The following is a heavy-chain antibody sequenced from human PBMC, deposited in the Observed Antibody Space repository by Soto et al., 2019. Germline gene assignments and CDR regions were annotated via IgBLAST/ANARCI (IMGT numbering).Heavy chain of an antibody. CDR3: ARAGSYGRFDP. CDR2: IYHSGST. Sequence: HLQLQESGSGLVKPSQTLSLTCAVSGGSISRGGYSWSWIRQPPGKGLEWIGYIYHSGSTYYNPSRKSGVPISVDRSKNQFSLKLSSVTAADTAVYYCARAGSYGRFDPWGRGTLVTVTS. J-gene: IGHJ5*02. CDR1: GGSISRGGYS. D-gene: IGHD3-10*01. V-gene: IGHV4-30-2*01.